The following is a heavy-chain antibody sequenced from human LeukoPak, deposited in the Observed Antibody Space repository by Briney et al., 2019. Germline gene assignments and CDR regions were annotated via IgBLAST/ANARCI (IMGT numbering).Heavy chain of an antibody. CDR1: GFTFSSYG. CDR3: ARDRRGTYRGYYYYGMDV. Sequence: AGGSLRLSCAASGFTFSSYGMHWVRQAPGKGLEWVAFIRYDGSNKYYADSVKGRFTISRDNSKNTLYLQMNSLRAEDTAVYYCARDRRGTYRGYYYYGMDVWGLGTTVTVSS. J-gene: IGHJ6*02. CDR2: IRYDGSNK. V-gene: IGHV3-30*02. D-gene: IGHD1-26*01.